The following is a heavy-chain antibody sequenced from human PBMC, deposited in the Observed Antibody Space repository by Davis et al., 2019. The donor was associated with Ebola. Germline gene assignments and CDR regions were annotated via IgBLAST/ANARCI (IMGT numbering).Heavy chain of an antibody. Sequence: ASVKVSCKASGYTFTSYYMHWVRQAPGQGLEWMGIINPSGGSTSYAQKFQGRVTMTRDTSTSTVYMELSSLRSEDTAVYYCARGRYYDFWSGYSRNITWEDAFDIWGQGTMVTVSS. V-gene: IGHV1-46*01. J-gene: IGHJ3*02. CDR2: INPSGGST. D-gene: IGHD3-3*01. CDR3: ARGRYYDFWSGYSRNITWEDAFDI. CDR1: GYTFTSYY.